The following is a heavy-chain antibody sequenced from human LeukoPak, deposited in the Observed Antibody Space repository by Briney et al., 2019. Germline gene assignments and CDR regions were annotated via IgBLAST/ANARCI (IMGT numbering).Heavy chain of an antibody. CDR3: AKDYLYDFWSGYSTGFDY. J-gene: IGHJ4*02. Sequence: GGSLRLSCAASGFTFSSYAMSWVRQAPGKGLEWVSAISGSGGSTYYADSVKGRFTISRDNSKNTLYLQMNSLRAEDTAVYYCAKDYLYDFWSGYSTGFDYWGQGTLVTVSS. D-gene: IGHD3-3*01. V-gene: IGHV3-23*01. CDR2: ISGSGGST. CDR1: GFTFSSYA.